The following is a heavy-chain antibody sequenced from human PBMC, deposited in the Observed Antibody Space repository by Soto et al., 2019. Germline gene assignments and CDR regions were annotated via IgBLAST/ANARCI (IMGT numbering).Heavy chain of an antibody. Sequence: PSQTLSLTCAISGDSVSSNSAAWNWIRQSPSRGLEWLGRTYYRSRWYNDYAVSVKSRITVNPDTSKNQFSLQLNSVTAEDTAVYYCARQPRGAAAVTSVINWFDPWGQGALVTVSS. CDR2: TYYRSRWYN. CDR1: GDSVSSNSAA. CDR3: ARQPRGAAAVTSVINWFDP. V-gene: IGHV6-1*01. J-gene: IGHJ5*02. D-gene: IGHD4-17*01.